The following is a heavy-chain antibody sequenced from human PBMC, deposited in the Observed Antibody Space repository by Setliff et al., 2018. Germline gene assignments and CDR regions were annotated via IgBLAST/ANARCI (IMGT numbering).Heavy chain of an antibody. CDR2: VFVDGST. CDR1: GDSISTYY. J-gene: IGHJ4*02. V-gene: IGHV4-4*07. CDR3: AREGRWDYNYPIY. Sequence: SETLSLTCTVSGDSISTYYWSWIRRPAGKGLEWIGRVFVDGSTNYNPSLKSRVTMSVDTFKNQFSLKLTSVTAADTAIYYCAREGRWDYNYPIYWGQGILVTVSS. D-gene: IGHD5-12*01.